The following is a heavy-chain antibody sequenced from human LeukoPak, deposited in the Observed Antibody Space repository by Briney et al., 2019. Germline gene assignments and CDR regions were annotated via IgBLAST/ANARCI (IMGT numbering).Heavy chain of an antibody. J-gene: IGHJ4*02. CDR3: ARGVAGLDY. Sequence: RASVKVSCKASGYTFTSYGISWVRQAPGQGLEWMGRIIPILGIANYAQKFQGRVTITAGKSTSTAYMELSSLRSEDTAVYYCARGVAGLDYWGQGTLVTVSS. CDR1: GYTFTSYG. D-gene: IGHD6-19*01. V-gene: IGHV1-69*04. CDR2: IIPILGIA.